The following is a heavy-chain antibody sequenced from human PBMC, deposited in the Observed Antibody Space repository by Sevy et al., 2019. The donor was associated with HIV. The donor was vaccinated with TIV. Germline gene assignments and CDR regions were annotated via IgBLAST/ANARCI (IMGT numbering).Heavy chain of an antibody. J-gene: IGHJ6*02. D-gene: IGHD3-3*02. CDR1: GFTFSSYS. V-gene: IGHV3-33*08. Sequence: GGSLRLSCEASGFTFSSYSMNWVRQAPGKGLEWVSAISYDCVNIYYGDSVKGRFTISRDNSKNTVYLQMNSLRAEDTAVYYCARERDIVGVVANCGMDVWGQGTMVTVSS. CDR2: ISYDCVNI. CDR3: ARERDIVGVVANCGMDV.